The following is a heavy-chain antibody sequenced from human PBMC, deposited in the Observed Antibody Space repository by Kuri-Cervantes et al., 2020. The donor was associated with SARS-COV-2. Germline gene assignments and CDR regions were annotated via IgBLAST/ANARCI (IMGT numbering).Heavy chain of an antibody. CDR2: INHSGST. CDR3: ARHSPASKSGWTLFDY. D-gene: IGHD6-19*01. J-gene: IGHJ4*02. Sequence: ESLKISCAVSGYSISSGYYWGWIRQPPGKGLEWIGEINHSGSTNYNPSLKSRVTISVDTSKNQFSLKLSSVTAADTAVYYCARHSPASKSGWTLFDYWGQGTLVTVSS. V-gene: IGHV4-38-2*01. CDR1: GYSISSGYY.